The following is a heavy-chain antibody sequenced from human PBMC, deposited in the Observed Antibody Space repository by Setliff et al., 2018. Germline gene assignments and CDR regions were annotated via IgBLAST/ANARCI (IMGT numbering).Heavy chain of an antibody. CDR1: GGSFSDYY. CDR3: RVWVTMIEVDS. CDR2: INQSGNT. Sequence: SETLSLTCTVYGGSFSDYYWGWIRQSPGKRPEWIAEINQSGNTNYNPSLNSRVSVSVDTPTNQFSLKLNSVTAADTAVYYCRVWVTMIEVDSWAQGTLVTVSS. D-gene: IGHD3-22*01. V-gene: IGHV4-34*01. J-gene: IGHJ4*02.